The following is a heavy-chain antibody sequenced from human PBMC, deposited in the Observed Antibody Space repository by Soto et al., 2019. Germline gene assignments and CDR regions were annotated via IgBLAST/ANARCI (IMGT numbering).Heavy chain of an antibody. CDR3: ARVPGGGPMVYAWGWFDP. V-gene: IGHV3-11*01. J-gene: IGHJ5*02. CDR1: GFTFSDYY. Sequence: PGGSLRLSCAASGFTFSDYYMSWIRQAPGKGLEWVSYISSSGSTIYYADSVKGRFTISRDNAKNSLYLQMNSLRAEDTAVYYCARVPGGGPMVYAWGWFDPWGQGTLVTVSS. D-gene: IGHD2-8*01. CDR2: ISSSGSTI.